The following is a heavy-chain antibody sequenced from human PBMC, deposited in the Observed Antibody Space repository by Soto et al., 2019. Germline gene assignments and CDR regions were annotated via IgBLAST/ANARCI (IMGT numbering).Heavy chain of an antibody. CDR2: ISSSSSYI. J-gene: IGHJ4*02. CDR1: GFTFSSYS. D-gene: IGHD6-6*01. Sequence: EVQLVESGGGLVKPGGSLRLSCAASGFTFSSYSMNWVRQAPGKGLEWVSSISSSSSYIYYADSVKGRFTISRDNAKNSLYLQMNSLRAEDTAVYYCAGGEYSSSSFVYWGQGTLVTVSS. V-gene: IGHV3-21*01. CDR3: AGGEYSSSSFVY.